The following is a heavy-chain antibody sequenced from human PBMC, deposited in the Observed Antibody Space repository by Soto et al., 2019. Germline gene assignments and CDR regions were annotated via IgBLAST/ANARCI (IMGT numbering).Heavy chain of an antibody. Sequence: QVQLVQSGAEVKKPGASVKVSCKASGYTFTGYYMHWVRQAPGQGLEWMGWINPNSGGTNYAQKFQGRVTMTRDRSSSAAYMELSRLRSDATAVYYWATQRSEWELSFDYWGQGTLVTVSS. V-gene: IGHV1-2*02. CDR2: INPNSGGT. CDR1: GYTFTGYY. J-gene: IGHJ4*02. D-gene: IGHD1-26*01. CDR3: ATQRSEWELSFDY.